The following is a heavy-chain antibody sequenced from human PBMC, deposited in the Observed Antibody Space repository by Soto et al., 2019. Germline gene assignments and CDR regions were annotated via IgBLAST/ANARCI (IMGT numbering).Heavy chain of an antibody. CDR3: ARWVEVSLDYFQH. D-gene: IGHD2-15*01. Sequence: SETLSLTCTVSGDSMTNRYYYWSWVRQNPGKGLEWIGHIFHSGRTHFNPSLKSRVSISVDTSKNQFSLYLMSVTAADTAVYYCARWVEVSLDYFQHWGQGTLVTVSS. CDR2: IFHSGRT. J-gene: IGHJ1*01. CDR1: GDSMTNRYYY. V-gene: IGHV4-31*03.